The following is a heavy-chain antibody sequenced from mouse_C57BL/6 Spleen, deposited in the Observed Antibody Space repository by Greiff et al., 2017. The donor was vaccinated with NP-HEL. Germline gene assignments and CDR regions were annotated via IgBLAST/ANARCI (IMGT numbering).Heavy chain of an antibody. CDR1: GFNIKDYY. J-gene: IGHJ4*01. CDR2: IDPEDGEN. D-gene: IGHD2-3*01. Sequence: EVMLVESGAELVKPGASVKLSCTASGFNIKDYYMHWVKQRTEKGLEWIGRIDPEDGENKYAPKFQGKAPRTADTSSNTAYLQLRSLTSEETAVYYCARSMVAMYYYAMDYWGQGTSVTVSS. V-gene: IGHV14-2*01. CDR3: ARSMVAMYYYAMDY.